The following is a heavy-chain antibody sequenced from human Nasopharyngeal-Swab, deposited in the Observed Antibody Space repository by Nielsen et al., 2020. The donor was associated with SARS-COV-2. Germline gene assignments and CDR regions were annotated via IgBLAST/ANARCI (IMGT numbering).Heavy chain of an antibody. Sequence: ASVKVSCKASGYTFTSYGISWVRQAPGQGLAWMGWISAYNGNTSYALKLQGRVAMTTDTSTSTAYMELRSLRSDDTAVYYCARVTGIAVAGTAHWGQGTLVTVSS. CDR1: GYTFTSYG. CDR2: ISAYNGNT. CDR3: ARVTGIAVAGTAH. J-gene: IGHJ4*02. V-gene: IGHV1-18*01. D-gene: IGHD6-19*01.